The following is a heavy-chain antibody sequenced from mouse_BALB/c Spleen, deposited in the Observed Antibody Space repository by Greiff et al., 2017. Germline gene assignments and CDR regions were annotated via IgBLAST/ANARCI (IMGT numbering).Heavy chain of an antibody. CDR1: GYTFSSYW. D-gene: IGHD1-1*01. Sequence: LVESGAELMKPGASVKISCKATGYTFSSYWIEWVKQRPGHGLEWIGEILPGSGSTNYNEKFKGKATFTADTSSNTAYMQLSSLTSEDSAVYYCAILRPWFAYWGQGTLVTVSA. CDR3: AILRPWFAY. CDR2: ILPGSGST. J-gene: IGHJ3*01. V-gene: IGHV1-9*01.